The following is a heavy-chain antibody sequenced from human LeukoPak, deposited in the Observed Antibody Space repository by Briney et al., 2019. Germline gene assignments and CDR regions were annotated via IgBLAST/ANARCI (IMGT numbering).Heavy chain of an antibody. Sequence: GASVKVSCKASGYSFTSNYIHWVRQAPGQGLEWMGMIYPRDGSTSYAQKFQGRVTVTTDTSTSTAYMELRSLRSDDTAVYYCARDLGITIPEFDPWGQGTLVTVSS. D-gene: IGHD3-9*01. V-gene: IGHV1-46*01. J-gene: IGHJ5*02. CDR2: IYPRDGST. CDR1: GYSFTSNY. CDR3: ARDLGITIPEFDP.